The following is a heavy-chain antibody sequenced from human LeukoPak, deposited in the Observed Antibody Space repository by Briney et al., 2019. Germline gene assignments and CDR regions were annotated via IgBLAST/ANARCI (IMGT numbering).Heavy chain of an antibody. Sequence: GGSLRLSCAVSGFTFSTYAMSWVRQSPGKGLEWVSGISGGGGRTYYADSVRGRFTISRENSNNTLFLQMNSLRVEDTAVYYCAKDKDVYAYGGVDYWGQGTLVTVSS. D-gene: IGHD3-10*01. CDR1: GFTFSTYA. CDR3: AKDKDVYAYGGVDY. V-gene: IGHV3-23*01. J-gene: IGHJ4*02. CDR2: ISGGGGRT.